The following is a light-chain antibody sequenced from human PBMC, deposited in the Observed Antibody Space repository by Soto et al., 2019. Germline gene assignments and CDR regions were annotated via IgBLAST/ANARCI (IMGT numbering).Light chain of an antibody. CDR2: AAS. CDR1: QSVGNNY. Sequence: EIVLTQSPGTLSLSPGERATLSCRASQSVGNNYLAWYQQKVGQAPRLLIFAASKRATGIPDRFSGSGSGSDFTLTISRLETEDFAVYYCQQYGTSPWTFGQGTKVEIK. CDR3: QQYGTSPWT. V-gene: IGKV3-20*01. J-gene: IGKJ1*01.